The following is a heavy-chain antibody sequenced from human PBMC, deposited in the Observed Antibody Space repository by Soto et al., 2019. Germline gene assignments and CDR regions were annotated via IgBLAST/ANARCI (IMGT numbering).Heavy chain of an antibody. Sequence: EVQLVESGGGLVQPGGSLRLSCSASGFTFGNYAMHWARQAPGKGLEYVSAISYNGGSTYYADSVKGRFTICRDNSKNTLYLQMSSLRAEDTAVYYCVKAPLSTKTFDYWGQGTLVTVSS. D-gene: IGHD2-2*01. V-gene: IGHV3-64D*06. J-gene: IGHJ4*02. CDR2: ISYNGGST. CDR3: VKAPLSTKTFDY. CDR1: GFTFGNYA.